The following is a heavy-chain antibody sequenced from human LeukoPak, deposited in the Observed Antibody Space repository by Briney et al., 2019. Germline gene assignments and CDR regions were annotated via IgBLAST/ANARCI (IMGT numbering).Heavy chain of an antibody. J-gene: IGHJ4*02. CDR1: GFTFSTYA. V-gene: IGHV3-23*01. CDR2: ISVSAGST. Sequence: GGSLRLSCAASGFTFSTYAMSWVRQAPGKGLEWVSAISVSAGSTYYADSVKGRFTISRDNSKNTLYLQMNSLRAEDTAVYYCARTYYDSSGYQDYWGQGTLVTVSS. D-gene: IGHD3-22*01. CDR3: ARTYYDSSGYQDY.